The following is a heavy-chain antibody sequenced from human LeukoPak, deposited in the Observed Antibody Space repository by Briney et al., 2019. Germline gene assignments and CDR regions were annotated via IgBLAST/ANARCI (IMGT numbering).Heavy chain of an antibody. D-gene: IGHD3-10*02. Sequence: GESLKISCQGSGYSFPNYYIAWVRQMPGKGLEWMGIIYPGDSNTTYSPSFQGQVTLSVAKSISVAYLQWGSLKASDSAIYYCARLNSGSFYVGALDHWGQGTLVSVSS. CDR3: ARLNSGSFYVGALDH. CDR1: GYSFPNYY. J-gene: IGHJ4*02. V-gene: IGHV5-51*01. CDR2: IYPGDSNT.